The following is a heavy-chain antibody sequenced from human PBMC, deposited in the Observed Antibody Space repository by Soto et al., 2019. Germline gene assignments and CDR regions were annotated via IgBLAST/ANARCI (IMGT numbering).Heavy chain of an antibody. CDR2: IYYSGST. Sequence: SETLSLTCTVSGGSISSYYWSWIRQPPGKGLEWIGYIYYSGSTNYNPSLKSRVTISVDTSKNQFSLKLSSVTAADTAMYYCARFPRGYSYGHFDYWGQGTLVTSPQ. CDR1: GGSISSYY. V-gene: IGHV4-59*01. CDR3: ARFPRGYSYGHFDY. J-gene: IGHJ4*02. D-gene: IGHD5-18*01.